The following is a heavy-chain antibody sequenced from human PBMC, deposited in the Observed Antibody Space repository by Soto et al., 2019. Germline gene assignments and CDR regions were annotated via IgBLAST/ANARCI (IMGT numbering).Heavy chain of an antibody. CDR3: VKGRAQYQVKYGMVV. D-gene: IGHD2-21*01. CDR1: GFTFDDYA. Sequence: EVQLVESGGGLVQPGRSLRLSCAASGFTFDDYAMHWVRQRPGKGLEWLSGIDWNSGSVDYAGSLKGRFTIYRDNADKAMYLQMRSLRAVDTALYYCVKGRAQYQVKYGMVVCGQGTKVTVS. CDR2: IDWNSGSV. V-gene: IGHV3-9*01. J-gene: IGHJ6*02.